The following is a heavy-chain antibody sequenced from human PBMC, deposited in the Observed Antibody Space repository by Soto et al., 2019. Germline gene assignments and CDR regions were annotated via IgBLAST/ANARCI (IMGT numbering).Heavy chain of an antibody. CDR1: GYTFSDYY. CDR3: ARDWFGVDY. J-gene: IGHJ4*01. Sequence: ASVKVSCKASGYTFSDYYMHWVRQAPGQGLEWLGWINPNSGGTNYAQKFQGWVTMTRDTSISTAYMELRSLRSDDTAVYYCARDWFGVDYWGHGTLVTVSS. V-gene: IGHV1-2*04. CDR2: INPNSGGT. D-gene: IGHD3-16*01.